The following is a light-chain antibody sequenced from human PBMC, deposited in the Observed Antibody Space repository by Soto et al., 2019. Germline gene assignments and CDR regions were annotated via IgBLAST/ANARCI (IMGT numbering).Light chain of an antibody. CDR2: TAS. CDR1: QSISSY. CDR3: QQYDSYRT. Sequence: DIQMTQSPSSLSASVGDRVTITCRASQSISSYINWYQQKPGKAPNLLIYTASSLESGVPSRFSGSGSGTDFTLTITSLQPEDFATYYCQQYDSYRTFGQGTKVDIK. J-gene: IGKJ1*01. V-gene: IGKV1-39*01.